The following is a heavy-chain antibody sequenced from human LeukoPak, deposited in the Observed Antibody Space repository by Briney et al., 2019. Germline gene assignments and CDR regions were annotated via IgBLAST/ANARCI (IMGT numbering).Heavy chain of an antibody. Sequence: PGGSLRLSCAASGFTFSSYAMSWVRQAPGKGLEWVSSFGTRSTSIYHAGSVKGRFATSRDNAKNSLYLQMNSLRAEDTALYYCAREVSEGFDFWGQGTLVTVSS. D-gene: IGHD3-22*01. CDR3: AREVSEGFDF. J-gene: IGHJ4*02. CDR1: GFTFSSYA. CDR2: FGTRSTSI. V-gene: IGHV3-21*01.